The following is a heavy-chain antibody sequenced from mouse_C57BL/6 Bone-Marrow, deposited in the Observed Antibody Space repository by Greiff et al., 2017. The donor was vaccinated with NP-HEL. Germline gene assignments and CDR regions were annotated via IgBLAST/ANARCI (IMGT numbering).Heavy chain of an antibody. CDR1: GYTFTRYW. CDR3: ARFLLEYYYAMDY. V-gene: IGHV1-53*01. D-gene: IGHD2-1*01. J-gene: IGHJ4*01. Sequence: QVQLQQSGAELVKPGASVKLSCTASGYTFTRYWMHWVKQRPGQGLEWIGNINPINGGTNYNEKFKSKATLTVDKSSSTAYRQLSSLTSEDSAVYECARFLLEYYYAMDYWGQGTSVTVSS. CDR2: INPINGGT.